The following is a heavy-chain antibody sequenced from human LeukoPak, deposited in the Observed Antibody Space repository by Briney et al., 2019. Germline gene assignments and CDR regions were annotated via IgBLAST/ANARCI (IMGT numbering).Heavy chain of an antibody. J-gene: IGHJ6*03. CDR1: GFTFSSYG. CDR3: AKSGFMGIAAHDYYYMDV. CDR2: IWYDGSNK. D-gene: IGHD6-6*01. V-gene: IGHV3-33*06. Sequence: PGRSPRLSCAASGFTFSSYGMHWVRQAPGKGLEWEAVIWYDGSNKYYADSVKGRFTISRDNSKNTLYLQMNSLRAEDTAVYYCAKSGFMGIAAHDYYYMDVWGKGTTVTVSS.